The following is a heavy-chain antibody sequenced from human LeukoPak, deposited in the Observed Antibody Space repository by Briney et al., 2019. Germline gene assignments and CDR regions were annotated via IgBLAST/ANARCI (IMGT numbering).Heavy chain of an antibody. Sequence: ASVTVSSTPSGGTFITYAISWVRQAPGHGLEWRGESIPLFGTANYAQKFQGRVTSTTDESTSTAYMELSSVRSEDTAVYYCARAPLIAAACAPYYYYCDYMDVWGKGTTVTVSS. J-gene: IGHJ6*03. V-gene: IGHV1-69*05. D-gene: IGHD6-13*01. CDR1: GGTFITYA. CDR2: SIPLFGTA. CDR3: ARAPLIAAACAPYYYYCDYMDV.